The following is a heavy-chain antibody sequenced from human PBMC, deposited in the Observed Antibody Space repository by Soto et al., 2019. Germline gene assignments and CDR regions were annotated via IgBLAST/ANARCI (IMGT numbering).Heavy chain of an antibody. D-gene: IGHD2-15*01. V-gene: IGHV5-10-1*01. J-gene: IGHJ6*02. CDR1: GYSFTSYW. CDR2: IDPSDSYT. Sequence: GESLKISCKGSGYSFTSYWISWVRQMPGKGLEWMGRIDPSDSYTNYSPSFQGHVTISADKSISTAYLQWSSLKASDTAMYYCARQLPYGGNSYYALDVWGQGTTVTVSS. CDR3: ARQLPYGGNSYYALDV.